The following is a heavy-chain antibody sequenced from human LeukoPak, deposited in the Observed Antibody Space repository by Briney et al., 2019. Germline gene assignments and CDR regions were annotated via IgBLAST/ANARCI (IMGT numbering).Heavy chain of an antibody. CDR2: IKPNGSEK. J-gene: IGHJ4*02. V-gene: IGHV3-7*01. CDR3: ARARYLNS. Sequence: GGFLRLSCVGSGFTLSDNWMTWVRLAPGRGLEWVANIKPNGSEKNYVDAVKGRFTISRDNAKNSVYLQMDRLRAEDTAVYYCARARYLNSWGQGTLVTVSS. CDR1: GFTLSDNW. D-gene: IGHD2-15*01.